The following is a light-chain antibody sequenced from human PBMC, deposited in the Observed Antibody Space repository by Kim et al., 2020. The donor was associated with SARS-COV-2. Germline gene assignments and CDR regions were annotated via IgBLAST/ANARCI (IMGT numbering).Light chain of an antibody. J-gene: IGKJ1*01. Sequence: PGERATLSCRASQSVRNNYLAWYQQKPGQAPRLLIYGASRRATAIPDRFSGSGSGTDFTLTITRLESEDFAVYYCHQYGMSSLRTFGQGTKVDIK. CDR2: GAS. V-gene: IGKV3-20*01. CDR1: QSVRNNY. CDR3: HQYGMSSLRT.